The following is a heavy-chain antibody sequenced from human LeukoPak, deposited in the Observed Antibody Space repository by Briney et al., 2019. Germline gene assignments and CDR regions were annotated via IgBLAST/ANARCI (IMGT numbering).Heavy chain of an antibody. CDR1: GFTFSSYW. V-gene: IGHV3-74*01. CDR2: INSDGSNT. J-gene: IGHJ4*02. CDR3: TRIRQGG. Sequence: GGSLRLSCAASGFTFSSYWMHWVRRAPGKGLVWVSRINSDGSNTNYADFVKGRFTISRDNTKNTLYLQMNSLRAEDTAVYYCTRIRQGGWGQGTLVTVSS.